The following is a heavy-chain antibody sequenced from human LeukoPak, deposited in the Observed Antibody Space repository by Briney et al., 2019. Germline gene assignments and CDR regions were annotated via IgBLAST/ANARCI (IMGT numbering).Heavy chain of an antibody. V-gene: IGHV3-11*01. CDR3: ARNDFWSGYYFMYYMDV. D-gene: IGHD3-3*01. CDR1: GFTFSDYY. Sequence: GGSLRLSCAASGFTFSDYYMSWIRQAPGKGLEWVSYISSSGSIIYYADSVKGRFTISRDNAKNSLYLQMNSLRAEDTAVYYCARNDFWSGYYFMYYMDVWGKGTTVTVSS. CDR2: ISSSGSII. J-gene: IGHJ6*03.